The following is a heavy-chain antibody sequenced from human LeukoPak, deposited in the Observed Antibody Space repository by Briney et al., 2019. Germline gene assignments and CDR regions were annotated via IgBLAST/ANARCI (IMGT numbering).Heavy chain of an antibody. CDR2: IKQDGSEK. CDR3: ARDHRGITTVRGARIKLYYFDY. Sequence: GGSLRLSCAASGFTFSSYWMSWVRQAPGKGLEWVANIKQDGSEKYYVDSVKGRFTISRDNAKNSLYLQMNSLRAEDTAVYYCARDHRGITTVRGARIKLYYFDYWGQGTLVTVSS. D-gene: IGHD3-10*01. J-gene: IGHJ4*02. V-gene: IGHV3-7*03. CDR1: GFTFSSYW.